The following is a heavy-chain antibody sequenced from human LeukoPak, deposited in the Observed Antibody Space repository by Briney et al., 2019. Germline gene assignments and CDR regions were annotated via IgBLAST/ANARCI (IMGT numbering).Heavy chain of an antibody. CDR3: ARDAGLLRFDY. CDR1: GYXFTGYY. J-gene: IGHJ4*02. V-gene: IGHV1-69*13. CDR2: IIPIFGTA. D-gene: IGHD3-22*01. Sequence: ASVKVSCKASGYXFTGYYIHWVRQAPGQGHEWMGGIIPIFGTANYAQKFQGRVTITADESTSTAYMELSSLRSEDTAVYYCARDAGLLRFDYWGQGTLVTVSS.